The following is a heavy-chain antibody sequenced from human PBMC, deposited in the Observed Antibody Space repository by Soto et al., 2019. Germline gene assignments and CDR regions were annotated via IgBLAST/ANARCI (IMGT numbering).Heavy chain of an antibody. D-gene: IGHD5-18*01. CDR3: VKGKESGYRGAFDS. CDR2: VSGSGSSP. CDR1: GFNFGSYA. J-gene: IGHJ4*02. Sequence: PGGSLRLSCAATGFNFGSYAMGWVRQAPGKGLEWVSGVSGSGSSPYYADPVKGRLTISKDKSKNTLYLDLNNLRSEDTAVYFCVKGKESGYRGAFDSWGQGTMVTVSS. V-gene: IGHV3-23*01.